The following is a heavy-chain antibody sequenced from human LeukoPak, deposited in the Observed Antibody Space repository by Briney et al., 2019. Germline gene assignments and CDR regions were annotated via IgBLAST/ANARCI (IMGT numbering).Heavy chain of an antibody. CDR3: ARERETGYYDGVFEY. V-gene: IGHV1-69*01. J-gene: IGHJ4*02. CDR1: GGTFSSYA. Sequence: SVKVSCKASGGTFSSYAISWVRQAPGQGLEWMGGIIPIFGTANYAQKFQGRVTITADESTSTAYMELSSLRSEDTAVYYCARERETGYYDGVFEYWGQGVLVTVSS. CDR2: IIPIFGTA. D-gene: IGHD3-9*01.